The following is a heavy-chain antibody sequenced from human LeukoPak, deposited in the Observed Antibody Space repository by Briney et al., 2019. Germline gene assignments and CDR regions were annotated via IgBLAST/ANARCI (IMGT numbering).Heavy chain of an antibody. Sequence: GGSLRLSCAASGFTFSSYAMSWVRQAPGKGLEWVSAISGSGGSTYYADSVKGRFTISRDNSKNTLYLQMNSLRAEDTAVYYCAKGYNWNDGYHYYYGMDVWGQGTTVTVSS. D-gene: IGHD1-1*01. CDR2: ISGSGGST. CDR3: AKGYNWNDGYHYYYGMDV. V-gene: IGHV3-23*01. CDR1: GFTFSSYA. J-gene: IGHJ6*02.